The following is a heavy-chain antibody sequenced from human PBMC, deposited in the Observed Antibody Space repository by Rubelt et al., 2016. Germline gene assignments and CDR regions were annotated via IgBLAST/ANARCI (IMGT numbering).Heavy chain of an antibody. CDR2: INHSGST. J-gene: IGHJ4*02. CDR1: GGSFSGYY. CDR3: ARGLFPGIAGLCC. D-gene: IGHD6-13*01. V-gene: IGHV4-34*01. Sequence: QVQLQQWGAGLLKPSETLSLTCAVYGGSFSGYYWSWIRQPPGKGLEWIGEINHSGSTNYNPSLKMRVTISVDTSKNQFSLKLSSVTAADTAVYYCARGLFPGIAGLCCWGQGTLVTVSS.